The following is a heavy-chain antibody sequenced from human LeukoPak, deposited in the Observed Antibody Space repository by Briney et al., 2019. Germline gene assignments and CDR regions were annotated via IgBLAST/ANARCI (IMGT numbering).Heavy chain of an antibody. V-gene: IGHV3-23*01. J-gene: IGHJ5*02. Sequence: GRSLRLSRAASVFTFSSYAMSWVPQAPGKGLEWVSAISGSGGRTYYADSVKGRFTISRDNSKNTLYLQMNSLRAEDTAVYYCAKDRGDSSPWGQGTLVTVSS. D-gene: IGHD3-22*01. CDR2: ISGSGGRT. CDR3: AKDRGDSSP. CDR1: VFTFSSYA.